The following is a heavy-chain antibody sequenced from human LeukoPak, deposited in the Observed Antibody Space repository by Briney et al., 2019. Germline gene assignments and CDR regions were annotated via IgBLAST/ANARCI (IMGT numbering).Heavy chain of an antibody. V-gene: IGHV3-66*01. CDR2: IYSGGST. Sequence: GGSLRLSCAASGFTVSNNYMSWVRQAPGKGLEWVSVIYSGGSTHYADSVKGRFTISRDNSKNTLYVQMNSLRAEDTAVYYCARVFSNFYMDVWGKGTTVTISS. CDR3: ARVFSNFYMDV. J-gene: IGHJ6*03. CDR1: GFTVSNNY.